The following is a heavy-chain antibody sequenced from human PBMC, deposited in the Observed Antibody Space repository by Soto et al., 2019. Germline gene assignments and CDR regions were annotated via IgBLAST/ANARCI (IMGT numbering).Heavy chain of an antibody. CDR2: ISAYNGNT. Sequence: GASVKVSCKASGYTFTSYGISWVRQAPGQGLEWMGWISAYNGNTNYAQKLQGRVTMTTDTSTSTAYMELRSLRSDDTAVYYCARVRRQQLPPRFDYWGPGTLVTVSS. J-gene: IGHJ4*02. CDR1: GYTFTSYG. V-gene: IGHV1-18*01. CDR3: ARVRRQQLPPRFDY. D-gene: IGHD6-13*01.